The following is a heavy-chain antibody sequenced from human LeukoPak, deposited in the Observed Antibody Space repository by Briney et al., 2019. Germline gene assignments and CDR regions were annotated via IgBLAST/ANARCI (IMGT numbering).Heavy chain of an antibody. CDR1: GGSFSGYY. D-gene: IGHD3-22*01. J-gene: IGHJ4*02. V-gene: IGHV4-34*01. CDR3: ARGQYYYDSSGAVDY. Sequence: SSETLSLTCAVYGGSFSGYYWSWIRQPPGKGLEWIGEINHSGSTNYNPSLKSRVTISVDTSKNQFSLKLSSVTAADTAVYYCARGQYYYDSSGAVDYWGQGTLVTVSS. CDR2: INHSGST.